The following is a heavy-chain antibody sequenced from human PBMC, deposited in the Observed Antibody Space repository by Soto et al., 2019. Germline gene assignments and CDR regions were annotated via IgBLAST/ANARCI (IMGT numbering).Heavy chain of an antibody. V-gene: IGHV3-30*03. J-gene: IGHJ4*02. CDR3: VGGQYYFDY. Sequence: QVLLVESGGGVVQPGRSLRLSCAASGFPFTTYGMHWVREGPGKGLEWVAVISYDGSNTYYADSVKGRFTISRDNSKNPLYLQMNSLGTEDTALYYCVGGQYYFDYRGQGTLVTVSS. CDR2: ISYDGSNT. D-gene: IGHD3-10*01. CDR1: GFPFTTYG.